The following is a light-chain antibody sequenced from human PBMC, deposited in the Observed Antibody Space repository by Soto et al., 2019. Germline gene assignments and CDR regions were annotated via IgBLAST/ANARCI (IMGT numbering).Light chain of an antibody. CDR1: QNVGSW. V-gene: IGKV1-12*01. Sequence: DIQMTQSPSSVSASVGDRVTITCRASQNVGSWLAWYQQKPGKAPNLLIYTGSNLQSGVPSRFSGSGSGIEFTLPISSLQPEDFATYYCQQAGNYPVTFGGGTKVEIK. CDR2: TGS. CDR3: QQAGNYPVT. J-gene: IGKJ4*01.